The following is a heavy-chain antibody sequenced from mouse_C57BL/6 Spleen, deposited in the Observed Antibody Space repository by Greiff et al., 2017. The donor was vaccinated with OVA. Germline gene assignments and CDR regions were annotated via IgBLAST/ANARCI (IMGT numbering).Heavy chain of an antibody. Sequence: QVQLQQPGAELVRPGSSVKLSCKASGYTFTSYWMHWVKQRPIQGLEWIGNIDPSDSETHYNQKFKDKATLTVDKSSSTAYMQLSSLTSEDSAVYYGASAGTGNYYFDYWGQGTTLTVSA. CDR2: IDPSDSET. D-gene: IGHD4-1*01. V-gene: IGHV1-52*01. CDR1: GYTFTSYW. CDR3: ASAGTGNYYFDY. J-gene: IGHJ2*01.